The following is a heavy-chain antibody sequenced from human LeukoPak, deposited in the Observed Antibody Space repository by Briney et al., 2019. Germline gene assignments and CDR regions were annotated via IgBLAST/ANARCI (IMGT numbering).Heavy chain of an antibody. V-gene: IGHV1-69*05. CDR1: GGTFSSYA. CDR2: IIPIFGTA. D-gene: IGHD3-10*01. CDR3: AVGTYGTFDY. J-gene: IGHJ4*02. Sequence: ASVKVSCKASGGTFSSYAISWVRQAPGQGLEWMGGIIPIFGTANYAQKFQGRVTITTDESTSTAYMELSSLRSEDTAVYYCAVGTYGTFDYWGQGTLVTVSS.